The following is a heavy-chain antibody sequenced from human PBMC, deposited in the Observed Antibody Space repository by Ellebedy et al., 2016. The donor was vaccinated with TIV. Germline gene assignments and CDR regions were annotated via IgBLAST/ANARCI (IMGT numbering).Heavy chain of an antibody. D-gene: IGHD3-22*01. CDR3: ARDNYSNTKGYYYFPPYAFDS. V-gene: IGHV4-39*07. Sequence: SETLSLXXTVSGGPISSRTHYWGWIRQPPGKGLERIGSIYYSGSTYYNPSLKTRVTISIDTSSNQFSLKLSSVTAADTAVYYCARDNYSNTKGYYYFPPYAFDSWGQGTLVTVSS. CDR2: IYYSGST. J-gene: IGHJ4*02. CDR1: GGPISSRTHY.